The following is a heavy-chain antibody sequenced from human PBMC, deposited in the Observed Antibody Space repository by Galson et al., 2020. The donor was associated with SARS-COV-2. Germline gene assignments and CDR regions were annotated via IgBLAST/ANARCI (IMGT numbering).Heavy chain of an antibody. CDR3: AKYSRDLTY. CDR2: IDYSGGKT. D-gene: IGHD2-15*01. Sequence: GEPLKISCAASGFDFMFGNYAMSWVRQAPGKGLEWVSTIDYSGGKTYYVDSVKGRFTISRDNFKNTLFLQMSSLRAEDTAVYYCAKYSRDLTYWGQGTLVTVSS. V-gene: IGHV3-23*01. J-gene: IGHJ4*02. CDR1: GFDFMFGNYA.